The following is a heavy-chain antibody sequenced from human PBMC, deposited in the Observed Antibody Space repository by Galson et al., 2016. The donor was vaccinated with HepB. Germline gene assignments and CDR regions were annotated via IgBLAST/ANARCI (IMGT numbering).Heavy chain of an antibody. J-gene: IGHJ6*02. Sequence: SLRLSCAASGISFSFYSMNWVRQAPGKGLEWVSSISSSGKYIYYADSVKGRFTISRDNAKNSLYLQMNSLKTEDTAVYYCRYGMDVWGQGTTVTVSS. CDR2: ISSSGKYI. CDR3: RYGMDV. V-gene: IGHV3-21*03. CDR1: GISFSFYS.